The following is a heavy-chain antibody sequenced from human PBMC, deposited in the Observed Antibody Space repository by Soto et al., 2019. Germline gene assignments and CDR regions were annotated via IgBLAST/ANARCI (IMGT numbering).Heavy chain of an antibody. D-gene: IGHD1-1*01. CDR1: GGSISNYY. CDR2: VYYSGST. V-gene: IGHV4-59*01. Sequence: SETLSLTCTVSGGSISNYYWTWVRQPPGKGLEWIGYVYYSGSTNYNPSLESRVTISIDASKKQFSLKMKSVTAADTAVYYCVMDYLWTGFDHWGQGALVTVSS. J-gene: IGHJ4*02. CDR3: VMDYLWTGFDH.